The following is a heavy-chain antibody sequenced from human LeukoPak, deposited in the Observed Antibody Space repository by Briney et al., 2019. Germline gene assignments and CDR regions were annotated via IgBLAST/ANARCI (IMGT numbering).Heavy chain of an antibody. D-gene: IGHD1-1*01. J-gene: IGHJ4*02. CDR1: GFTFSSYG. V-gene: IGHV3-23*01. CDR2: ISGSGGST. CDR3: ARTGNPATGDY. Sequence: GGTLRLSCAASGFTFSSYGMSWVRQAPGKGLEWVSAISGSGGSTYYADSVKGRFTISRDNSKNTLYLQMNSLRAEDTAVYYCARTGNPATGDYWGQGTLVTVSS.